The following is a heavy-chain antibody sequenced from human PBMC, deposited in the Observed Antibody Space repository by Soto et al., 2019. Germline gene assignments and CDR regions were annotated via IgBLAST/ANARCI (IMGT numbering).Heavy chain of an antibody. Sequence: QVQLVQSGAEVKKPGASVKVSCKASGYTFTSYGISWVRQAPGQGLEWMGWISAYNGNTNYAQKLQGRVTMTTDTSTSTASLEPRSPRSDATAVYYCARNSRVQARFDPWGQGTLVTVSS. CDR2: ISAYNGNT. D-gene: IGHD6-13*01. CDR1: GYTFTSYG. CDR3: ARNSRVQARFDP. V-gene: IGHV1-18*01. J-gene: IGHJ5*02.